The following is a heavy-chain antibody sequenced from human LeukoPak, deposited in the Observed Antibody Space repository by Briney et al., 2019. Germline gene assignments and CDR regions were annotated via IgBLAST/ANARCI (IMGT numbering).Heavy chain of an antibody. CDR1: GFTFSSYA. V-gene: IGHV3-30*04. CDR3: ARDHYSSGSY. D-gene: IGHD6-19*01. Sequence: PGGSLRLSCAASGFTFSSYAMSWVRQAPGKGLEWVAVISYDGSNKYYADSVKGRFTISRDNSKNTLYLQMNSLRAEDTAVYYCARDHYSSGSYWGQGTLVTVSS. J-gene: IGHJ4*02. CDR2: ISYDGSNK.